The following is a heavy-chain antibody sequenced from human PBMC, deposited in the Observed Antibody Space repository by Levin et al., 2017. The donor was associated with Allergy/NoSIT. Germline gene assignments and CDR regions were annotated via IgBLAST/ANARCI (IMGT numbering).Heavy chain of an antibody. Sequence: KISCTASGGTFTNSAFTWVRQTPGQGLEWVGRIIPLFGTANYAQTFQGRVTITADESADMVYMELSGLTSEDSAVYYCTREPNYGSGSHSNIDAFDIWGPGTGVTVSS. CDR3: TREPNYGSGSHSNIDAFDI. CDR1: GGTFTNSA. V-gene: IGHV1-69*15. D-gene: IGHD3-10*01. J-gene: IGHJ3*02. CDR2: IIPLFGTA.